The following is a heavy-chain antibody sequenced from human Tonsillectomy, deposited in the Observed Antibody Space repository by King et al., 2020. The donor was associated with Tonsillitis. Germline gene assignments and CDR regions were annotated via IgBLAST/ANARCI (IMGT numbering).Heavy chain of an antibody. CDR2: IKSKPEGGTT. Sequence: VQLVESGGGLVKPGGSLRVSCAASGFIFSNAWMSWVRQAPGKGLEWVGRIKSKPEGGTTDYAAPVKGRFTISRDHSNNTLYLQMNSMKTEDTAVYYCTTDYDSWSYNWDAFDIWGQGTIVTVSS. V-gene: IGHV3-15*01. CDR3: TTDYDSWSYNWDAFDI. CDR1: GFIFSNAW. J-gene: IGHJ3*02. D-gene: IGHD1-26*01.